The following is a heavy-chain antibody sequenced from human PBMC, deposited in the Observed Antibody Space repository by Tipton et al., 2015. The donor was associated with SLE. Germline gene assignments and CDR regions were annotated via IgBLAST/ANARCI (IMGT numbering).Heavy chain of an antibody. J-gene: IGHJ3*02. CDR3: ARVKPYDI. Sequence: TLSLTCSVSDDSISNYYWSWIRQSPGKGLEWIGYISFSGSANYNPSLKSRVTLSTDASKRSFSLRLSSMTAADTAVYYCARVKPYDIWGQGTMVTVSS. CDR1: DDSISNYY. V-gene: IGHV4-59*01. CDR2: ISFSGSA.